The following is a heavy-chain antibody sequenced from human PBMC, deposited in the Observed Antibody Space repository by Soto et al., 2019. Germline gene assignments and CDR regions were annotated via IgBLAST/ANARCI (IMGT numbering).Heavy chain of an antibody. CDR2: INHSGST. J-gene: IGHJ6*03. D-gene: IGHD7-27*01. Sequence: SETLSLTCAVYGGSFSGYYWSWIRQPPGKGLEWIGEINHSGSTNYNPSLKSRVTISVDTSKNQFSLKLSSVTAADTAVYYCARGPADWGIDYYYMDVWGKGTTVTVSS. V-gene: IGHV4-34*01. CDR3: ARGPADWGIDYYYMDV. CDR1: GGSFSGYY.